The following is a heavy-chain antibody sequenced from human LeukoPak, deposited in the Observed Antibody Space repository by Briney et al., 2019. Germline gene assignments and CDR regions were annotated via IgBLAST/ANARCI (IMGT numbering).Heavy chain of an antibody. V-gene: IGHV4-30-2*05. D-gene: IGHD2-15*01. CDR1: GGSISSGGYS. CDR2: IYHSGST. Sequence: TLSLTCAVSGGSISSGGYSWSWIRQPPGKGLEWIGYIYHSGSTYYNPSLKSRVTISVDTSKNQFSLKLSSVTAADTAVYYCARGKWSPPTFFDYWGQGTLVTVSS. CDR3: ARGKWSPPTFFDY. J-gene: IGHJ4*02.